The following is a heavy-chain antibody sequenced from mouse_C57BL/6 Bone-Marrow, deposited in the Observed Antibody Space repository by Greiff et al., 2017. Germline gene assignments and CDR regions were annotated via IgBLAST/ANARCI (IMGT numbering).Heavy chain of an antibody. CDR2: INYDGSST. J-gene: IGHJ4*01. CDR3: ARDQGAMDY. D-gene: IGHD3-2*02. Sequence: EVHLVESEGGLVQPGSSMKLSCTATEFTFRDYYMAWVRQVPEKSLEWVANINYDGSSTYYLDSLKSRFIISRDNAKNMLYLQMCSLKSENTATYCCARDQGAMDYWGQGTSVTVSS. V-gene: IGHV5-16*01. CDR1: EFTFRDYY.